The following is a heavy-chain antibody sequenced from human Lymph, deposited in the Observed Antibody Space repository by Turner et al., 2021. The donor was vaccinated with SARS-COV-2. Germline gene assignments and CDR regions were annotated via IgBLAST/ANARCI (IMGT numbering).Heavy chain of an antibody. V-gene: IGHV3-30*04. CDR3: ARDRDSSGWVDY. Sequence: VQLVESGGGVVQRGRSLRRSCAASGFSFSSYAMHWVRQAPGKGLEWVAFISYDGSDKYYADSVKGRFTFSRDNSKNTLYLQMNSLRAEDTAVYYCARDRDSSGWVDYWGQGTLVTVSS. J-gene: IGHJ4*02. CDR2: ISYDGSDK. D-gene: IGHD3-22*01. CDR1: GFSFSSYA.